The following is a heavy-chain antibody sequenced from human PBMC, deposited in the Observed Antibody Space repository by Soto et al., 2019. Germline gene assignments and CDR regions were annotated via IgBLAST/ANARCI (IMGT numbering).Heavy chain of an antibody. J-gene: IGHJ4*02. D-gene: IGHD2-2*01. CDR3: ARVMCSSTSCYADDY. CDR1: GFTLSSYW. Sequence: GGSLRLSCAASGFTLSSYWMDWVRQAPGKGLVWVSRINSDDSIRSYADSVKGRFTISRDNAKNALYLQMNSLRAEDTAVYYCARVMCSSTSCYADDYWGQGTLVTVSS. V-gene: IGHV3-74*01. CDR2: INSDDSIR.